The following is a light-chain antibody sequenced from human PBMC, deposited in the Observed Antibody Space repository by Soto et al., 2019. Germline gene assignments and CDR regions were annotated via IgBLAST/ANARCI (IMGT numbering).Light chain of an antibody. CDR2: WAS. Sequence: DIAVTQSPDSLAVSLGERATINCKSSQSVLYSSNNKNYLAWYQQKPGQPPNLLVYWASTRESGVPDRFSGSESGTDFTLTISSLQAEDVAVYYCQQYYTTPPTFGQGTKLEIK. CDR3: QQYYTTPPT. CDR1: QSVLYSSNNKNY. V-gene: IGKV4-1*01. J-gene: IGKJ2*01.